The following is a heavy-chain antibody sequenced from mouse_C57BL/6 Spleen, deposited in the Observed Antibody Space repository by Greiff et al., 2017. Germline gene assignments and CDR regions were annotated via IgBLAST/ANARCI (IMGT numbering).Heavy chain of an antibody. CDR3: VPDGYYVRFAY. Sequence: QVQLQQSGPELVKPGASVKISCKASGYAFSSSWMNWVKQRPGKGLEWIGRIYPGDGDTNYNGKFKGKATLTADKSSSTAYMQLSSLTSEDSAVYFCVPDGYYVRFAYWGQGTLVTVSA. J-gene: IGHJ3*01. CDR2: IYPGDGDT. D-gene: IGHD2-3*01. CDR1: GYAFSSSW. V-gene: IGHV1-82*01.